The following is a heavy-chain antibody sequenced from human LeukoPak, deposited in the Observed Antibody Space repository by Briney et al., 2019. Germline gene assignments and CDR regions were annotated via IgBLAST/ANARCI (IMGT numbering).Heavy chain of an antibody. CDR2: ISSSGSTI. CDR1: GFTFSSYE. J-gene: IGHJ5*02. V-gene: IGHV3-48*03. Sequence: SGGSLRLSCAASGFTFSSYEMNWVRQAPGKGLEWVSYISSSGSTIYYADSVKGRFTISRDNAKNSLYLQMNSLRAEDTAVYYCARAVTWIDPWGQGTLVTVSS. CDR3: ARAVTWIDP.